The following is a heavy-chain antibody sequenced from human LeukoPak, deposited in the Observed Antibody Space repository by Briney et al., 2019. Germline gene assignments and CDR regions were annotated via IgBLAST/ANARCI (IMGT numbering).Heavy chain of an antibody. J-gene: IGHJ4*02. D-gene: IGHD7-27*01. Sequence: GGSLRLSCTASGFTFGDYAMSWVRQAPGKGLEWVGFIRSKAYGGTTEYAASVKARFTISRDDSKSIAYLQMNSLKTEDTAVYYCTRGTGDFDYWGQGTLVTVSS. V-gene: IGHV3-49*04. CDR3: TRGTGDFDY. CDR2: IRSKAYGGTT. CDR1: GFTFGDYA.